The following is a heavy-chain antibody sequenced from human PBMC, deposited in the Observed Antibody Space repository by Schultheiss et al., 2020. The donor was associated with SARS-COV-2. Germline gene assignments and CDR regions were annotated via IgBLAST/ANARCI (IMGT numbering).Heavy chain of an antibody. D-gene: IGHD3-22*01. CDR3: ARAIHYYDSSGPEYFQH. CDR2: INPSGGST. Sequence: ASVKVSCKASGYTFTSYYMHWVRQAPGQGLEWMGIINPSGGSTSYAQKFQGRVTMTTDTSTSTAYMELRSLRSDDTAVYYCARAIHYYDSSGPEYFQHWGQGTLVTVSS. V-gene: IGHV1-46*01. CDR1: GYTFTSYY. J-gene: IGHJ1*01.